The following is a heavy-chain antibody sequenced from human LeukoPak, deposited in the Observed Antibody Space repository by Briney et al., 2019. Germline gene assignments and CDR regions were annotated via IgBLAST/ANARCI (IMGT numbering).Heavy chain of an antibody. Sequence: GRSLRLSCAASGFTFSSYGMHWVRQAPGEGLEWVAVIWYDGSNKYYADSVKGRFTISRDNSKNTLYLQMNSLRAEDTAVYYCARDLVTVWTTVDYYYGMDVWGQGTTVTVSS. CDR2: IWYDGSNK. CDR1: GFTFSSYG. J-gene: IGHJ6*02. D-gene: IGHD4-11*01. CDR3: ARDLVTVWTTVDYYYGMDV. V-gene: IGHV3-33*01.